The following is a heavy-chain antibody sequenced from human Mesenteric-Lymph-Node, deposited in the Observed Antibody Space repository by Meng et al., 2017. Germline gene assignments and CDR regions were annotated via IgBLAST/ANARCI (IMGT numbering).Heavy chain of an antibody. CDR2: ISGSGGST. J-gene: IGHJ5*02. D-gene: IGHD1-26*01. Sequence: GESLKISCAASGFTFTSYAMSWVRQAPGKGLEWVSAISGSGGSTYYADSVKGRFTISRDNSKNTLYLQMNSLRAEDTAVHFCARVRMGPTAGWFDPWGQGTLVTSPQ. CDR1: GFTFTSYA. CDR3: ARVRMGPTAGWFDP. V-gene: IGHV3-23*01.